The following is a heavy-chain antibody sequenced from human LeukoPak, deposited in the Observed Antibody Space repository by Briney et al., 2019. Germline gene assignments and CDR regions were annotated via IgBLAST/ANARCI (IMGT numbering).Heavy chain of an antibody. J-gene: IGHJ5*02. CDR2: MYNSGST. CDR1: GGSISSSYYY. Sequence: SETLSLTCTVSGGSISSSYYYWGWIRQPPGKGLEWIGTMYNSGSTDYNPSLESRVTISVDTSKNQFSLTLSSVTAADTAVYYCAREADRWFDPWGQGTLVTVSS. V-gene: IGHV4-39*07. CDR3: AREADRWFDP.